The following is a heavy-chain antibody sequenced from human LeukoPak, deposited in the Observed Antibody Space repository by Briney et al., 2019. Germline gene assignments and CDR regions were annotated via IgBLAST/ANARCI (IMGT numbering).Heavy chain of an antibody. J-gene: IGHJ4*02. D-gene: IGHD1-26*01. CDR3: ARDSGSYYTDPFDY. Sequence: SGGSLRLSCAASGFTFSDYYMSWIRQAPGKGLEWVSYISSSGSTIYYADSVKGRFTISRDNAKNSLYLQMNSLRAEDTAVYYVARDSGSYYTDPFDYWGQGTLVTVSS. V-gene: IGHV3-11*04. CDR2: ISSSGSTI. CDR1: GFTFSDYY.